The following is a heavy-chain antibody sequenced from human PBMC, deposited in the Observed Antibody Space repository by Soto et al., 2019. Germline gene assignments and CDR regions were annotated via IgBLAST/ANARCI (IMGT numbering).Heavy chain of an antibody. CDR3: AREGGYQIAAAFLDGMDV. CDR1: GFTFSSYA. J-gene: IGHJ6*02. V-gene: IGHV3-30-3*01. CDR2: ISYDGSNK. Sequence: GGSLRLSCAASGFTFSSYAMHWVRQAPGKGLEWVAVISYDGSNKYYADSVKGRFTISRDNSKNTLYLQMNSLRAEDTAVYYCAREGGYQIAAAFLDGMDVWGQGTTVTVSS. D-gene: IGHD6-13*01.